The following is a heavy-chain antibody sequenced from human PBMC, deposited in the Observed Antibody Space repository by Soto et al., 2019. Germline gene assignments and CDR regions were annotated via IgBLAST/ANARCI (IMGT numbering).Heavy chain of an antibody. V-gene: IGHV5-51*01. CDR1: GYSFTTYW. Sequence: GESLKISCKGSGYSFTTYWIGWVRQMPGKGLEWMGIINPRDTDTRYSPSFQGQVTISVDKSNNTAYLQRNSLKASGSAMYYCTRTGSSSCDYWGQGALVTVYS. D-gene: IGHD6-6*01. J-gene: IGHJ4*02. CDR2: INPRDTDT. CDR3: TRTGSSSCDY.